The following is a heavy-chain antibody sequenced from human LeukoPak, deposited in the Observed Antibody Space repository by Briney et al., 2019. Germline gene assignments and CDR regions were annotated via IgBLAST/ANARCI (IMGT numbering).Heavy chain of an antibody. CDR2: ISGSGGST. CDR1: GFTFSSYA. CDR3: ARDDDWNYEDY. D-gene: IGHD1-7*01. J-gene: IGHJ4*02. Sequence: GGSLRLSCAASGFTFSSYAMSWVRQAPGKGLEWVSAISGSGGSTYYADSVKGRFTISRDNAKKSLYLQMNSLRAEDTAVYYCARDDDWNYEDYWGQGTLVTVSS. V-gene: IGHV3-23*01.